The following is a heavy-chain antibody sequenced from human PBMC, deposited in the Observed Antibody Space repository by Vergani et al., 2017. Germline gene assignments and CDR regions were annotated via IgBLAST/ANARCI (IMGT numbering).Heavy chain of an antibody. D-gene: IGHD5-18*01. V-gene: IGHV4-59*01. Sequence: QVQLQESGPGLVKPSETLSLTCTVSGGSISSYYWSWIRQPPGKGLEWIGYIYYSGSTNYNPSPKSRVTISVDTSKNQFSLKLSSVTAADTAVYYCARVADTAMGNYYYYYMDVWGKGTSVTVSS. CDR3: ARVADTAMGNYYYYYMDV. CDR1: GGSISSYY. J-gene: IGHJ6*03. CDR2: IYYSGST.